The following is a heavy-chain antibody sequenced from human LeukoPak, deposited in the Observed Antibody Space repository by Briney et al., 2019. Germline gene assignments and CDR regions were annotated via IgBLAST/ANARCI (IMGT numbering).Heavy chain of an antibody. CDR3: AKDRYQLLYNWFDP. Sequence: GGSLRLSCTASGFTFSDYAMTWVRQAPGKRLEWVSGISGSGDRTSYADSVKGRFTVSRDNSKNTLYLQMIGLRAEDTAVYHCAKDRYQLLYNWFDPWGQGTLVTVSS. D-gene: IGHD2-2*01. V-gene: IGHV3-23*01. J-gene: IGHJ5*02. CDR1: GFTFSDYA. CDR2: ISGSGDRT.